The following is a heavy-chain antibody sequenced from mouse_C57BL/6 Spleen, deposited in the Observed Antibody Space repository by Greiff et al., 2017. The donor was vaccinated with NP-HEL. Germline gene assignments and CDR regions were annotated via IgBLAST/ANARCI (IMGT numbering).Heavy chain of an antibody. CDR2: FHPGSGSI. D-gene: IGHD2-2*01. CDR3: ARHEEGLRRDYYAMDY. J-gene: IGHJ4*01. Sequence: VQLQQSGAELVKPGASVKLSCKASGYTFTEYTIHWVKQRSGQGLEWIGWFHPGSGSIKYNEKFKDKATLTADKSSSTVYMELSRLTSEDSAVYFCARHEEGLRRDYYAMDYWGQGTSVTVSS. CDR1: GYTFTEYT. V-gene: IGHV1-62-2*01.